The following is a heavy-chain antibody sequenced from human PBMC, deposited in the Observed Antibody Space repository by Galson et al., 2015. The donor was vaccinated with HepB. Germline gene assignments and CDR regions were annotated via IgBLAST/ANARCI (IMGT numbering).Heavy chain of an antibody. D-gene: IGHD3-22*01. V-gene: IGHV5-51*01. CDR1: GYSFTSYW. CDR3: ARAKEYYYDSSGYPGWGFDL. J-gene: IGHJ2*01. Sequence: QSGAEVKKPGESLKISCKGSGYSFTSYWIGWVRQMPGKGLEWMGIIYPGDSDTRYSPSFQGQVTISADKSISTAYLQWSSLKASDTAMYYCARAKEYYYDSSGYPGWGFDLWGRGTLVTVSS. CDR2: IYPGDSDT.